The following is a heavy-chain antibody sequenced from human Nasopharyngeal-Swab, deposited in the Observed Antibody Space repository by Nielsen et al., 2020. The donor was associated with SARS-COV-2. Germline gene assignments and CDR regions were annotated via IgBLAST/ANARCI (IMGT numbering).Heavy chain of an antibody. CDR2: ISSNGVST. Sequence: GSLRLSCAASGFTFSNYAMHWVRQAPGKGLEYVSAISSNGVSTYYADSVKGRFTISRDNSKNTLFLQMGSLRAEDMAVYYCARENYGDYVFDYWGQGSLVTVSS. D-gene: IGHD4-17*01. J-gene: IGHJ4*02. CDR1: GFTFSNYA. CDR3: ARENYGDYVFDY. V-gene: IGHV3-64*02.